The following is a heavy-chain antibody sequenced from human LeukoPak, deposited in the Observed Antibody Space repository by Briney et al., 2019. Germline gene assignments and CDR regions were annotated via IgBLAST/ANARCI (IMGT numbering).Heavy chain of an antibody. D-gene: IGHD6-19*01. J-gene: IGHJ4*02. CDR2: INPNSGGT. Sequence: ASVKVSCKASGYTFTGYYMHWVRQAPGQGLEWMGWINPNSGGTNYAQKFQGRVTMTRDTSISTAYMELSGLRSDDTAVYYCARPLSSGWYPYFDYWGQGTLVTVSS. CDR1: GYTFTGYY. V-gene: IGHV1-2*02. CDR3: ARPLSSGWYPYFDY.